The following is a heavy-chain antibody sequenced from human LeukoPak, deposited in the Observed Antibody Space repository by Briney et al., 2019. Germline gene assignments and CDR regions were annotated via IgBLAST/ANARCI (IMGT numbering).Heavy chain of an antibody. Sequence: GGSLRLSCEASGFAFSAHGMSWVRQAPGKGLEWVSAIGGYGTTTYYGDSVRGRFTISRDNSRNTMYLYMSSLRAEDTAVYYCARAPYYGDYVGDMDFDYWGQGTLVTVSS. CDR3: ARAPYYGDYVGDMDFDY. D-gene: IGHD4-17*01. CDR1: GFAFSAHG. CDR2: IGGYGTTT. V-gene: IGHV3-23*01. J-gene: IGHJ4*02.